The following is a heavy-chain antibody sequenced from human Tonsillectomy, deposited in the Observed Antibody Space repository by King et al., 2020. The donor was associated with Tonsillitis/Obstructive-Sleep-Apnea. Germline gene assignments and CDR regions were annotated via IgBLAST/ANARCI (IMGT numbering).Heavy chain of an antibody. D-gene: IGHD1-26*01. CDR2: ISSSGRTI. V-gene: IGHV3-48*03. J-gene: IGHJ6*03. Sequence: VQLVESGGGLVQPGGSLRLSCAASGFTFSSYEMNWVRQAPGKGLEWVSYISSSGRTIYYADSVKGRFTISRDNAKNSLYLQMNSLRAEDTAVYYCARVRISGSHYYYYYMDVWGKGTTVTVSS. CDR3: ARVRISGSHYYYYYMDV. CDR1: GFTFSSYE.